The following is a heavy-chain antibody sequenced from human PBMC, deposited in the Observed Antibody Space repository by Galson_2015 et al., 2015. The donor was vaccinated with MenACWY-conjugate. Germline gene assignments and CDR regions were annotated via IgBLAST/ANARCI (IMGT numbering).Heavy chain of an antibody. Sequence: SLRLSCAASGFTFSSYAMSWVRQAPGKGLEWVSAITGSGGSTYYADSVKGRFTISRDNSKNTLYLQMNSLRAEDTAVYYCAKVRGGRYYLSAFDIWGQATMVTVSS. V-gene: IGHV3-23*01. D-gene: IGHD6-19*01. CDR1: GFTFSSYA. CDR3: AKVRGGRYYLSAFDI. CDR2: ITGSGGST. J-gene: IGHJ3*02.